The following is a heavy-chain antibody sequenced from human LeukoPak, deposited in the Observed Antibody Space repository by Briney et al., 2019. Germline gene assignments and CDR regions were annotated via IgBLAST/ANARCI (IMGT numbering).Heavy chain of an antibody. D-gene: IGHD4-17*01. V-gene: IGHV3-11*06. CDR2: ISSSSSYT. Sequence: GGSLRLSCAASGFTFSDYDMSWVRQAPGKGLEWVSYISSSSSYTNYADSVKGRFTISRDNAKNSLYLQMNSLRAEDTAVYYCARDLYGDDVDCWGQGTLVTVSS. J-gene: IGHJ4*02. CDR1: GFTFSDYD. CDR3: ARDLYGDDVDC.